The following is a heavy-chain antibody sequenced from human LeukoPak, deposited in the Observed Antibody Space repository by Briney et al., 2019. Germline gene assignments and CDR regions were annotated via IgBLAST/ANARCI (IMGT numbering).Heavy chain of an antibody. CDR1: GGSISSYY. V-gene: IGHV4-59*01. J-gene: IGHJ6*03. Sequence: SETLSLTCTVSGGSISSYYWSWIRQPPGKGLEWIGYIYYSGSTNYNPPLKSRVTISVDTSKNQFSLKLSSVTAADTAVYYCARALLSPVTPDYYMDVWGKGTTVTVSS. CDR2: IYYSGST. D-gene: IGHD3-16*02. CDR3: ARALLSPVTPDYYMDV.